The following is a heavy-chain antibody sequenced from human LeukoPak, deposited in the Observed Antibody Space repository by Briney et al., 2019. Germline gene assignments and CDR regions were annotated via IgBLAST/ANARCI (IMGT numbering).Heavy chain of an antibody. CDR2: MNPNSGNT. Sequence: ASVKVSCKASGYTFTSYDINWVRQAPGQGLEWMGWMNPNSGNTGYAQKFQGRVTITRNTSISTAYMELSSLRSEDTAVYYCARSLAYCGGDCYSPWGQGTLVTVSS. CDR3: ARSLAYCGGDCYSP. V-gene: IGHV1-8*03. J-gene: IGHJ5*02. CDR1: GYTFTSYD. D-gene: IGHD2-21*02.